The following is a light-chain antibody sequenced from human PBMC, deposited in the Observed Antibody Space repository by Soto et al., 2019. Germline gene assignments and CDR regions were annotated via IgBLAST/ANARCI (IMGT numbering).Light chain of an antibody. CDR3: QQYDSLSWT. V-gene: IGKV3-20*01. CDR1: QSVSSSY. Sequence: VLSQSPGTLSLSQGQRATLSCRASQSVSSSYLAWYQQKPGQAPRLLIYRASSRATGISARFSGSGSGTDFTLTISRLEPEDFGVYFCQQYDSLSWTFGQGTKVDIK. J-gene: IGKJ1*01. CDR2: RAS.